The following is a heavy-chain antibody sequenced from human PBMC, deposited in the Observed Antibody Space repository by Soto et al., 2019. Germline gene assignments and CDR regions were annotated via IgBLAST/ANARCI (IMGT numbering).Heavy chain of an antibody. J-gene: IGHJ4*02. CDR1: DYAFNIYG. CDR2: LSTDNGDT. V-gene: IGHV1-18*01. D-gene: IGHD2-15*01. CDR3: AGDSWAYCSGITCPYVDY. Sequence: QAQLVQSGPEVKKPGASVKVSCKASDYAFNIYGISWVRQAPGQGLEWMAWLSTDNGDTNNAQKFQGRVIVTRDTSTRKVYMELMCLRFDDTDVYYCAGDSWAYCSGITCPYVDYWGQGTLVPVSS.